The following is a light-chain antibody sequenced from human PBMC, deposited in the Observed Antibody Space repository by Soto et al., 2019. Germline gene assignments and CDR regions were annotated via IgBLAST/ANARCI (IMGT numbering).Light chain of an antibody. V-gene: IGLV2-11*01. CDR3: AAWDASLNGVV. CDR1: SSDVGGYDY. CDR2: DVN. Sequence: QSVLTQPRSVSGSPGQSVTISCTGASSDVGGYDYVSWYQHHPGKAPELMLYDVNKRPSGVPDRFSGSKSGTSASLAISGLQSEDEADYYCAAWDASLNGVVFGGGTKLTVL. J-gene: IGLJ2*01.